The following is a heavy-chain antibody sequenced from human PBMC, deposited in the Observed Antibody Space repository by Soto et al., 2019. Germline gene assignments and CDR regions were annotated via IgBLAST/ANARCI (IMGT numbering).Heavy chain of an antibody. CDR1: VFTVTAHC. J-gene: IGHJ6*02. D-gene: IGHD5-18*01. CDR3: ARSATRYAYGLTV. V-gene: IGHV3-53*01. CDR2: SYSGGGK. Sequence: EAHLVESGGGLIQPGGSLRLSCAASVFTVTAHCVAWVRQAPGRGLEWVSLSYSGGGKYYADSVKRRFTISRDTSEKTFYLQTHSLRREDTAVYYCARSATRYAYGLTVWGQGTTVSVS.